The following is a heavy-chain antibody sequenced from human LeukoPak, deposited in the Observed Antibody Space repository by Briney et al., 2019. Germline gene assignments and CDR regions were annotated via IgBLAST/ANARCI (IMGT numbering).Heavy chain of an antibody. V-gene: IGHV3-23*01. CDR1: GFTFSDHA. Sequence: LGGSLRLSCAASGFTFSDHAMSWVRQAPAKGLEWVSSINGNGGGSYYIDSVKGRFTVSRDNSENALYLQMNSLRAEDTAVYYCAREMVYALSYYYYGMDVWGQGTTVTVSS. CDR3: AREMVYALSYYYYGMDV. CDR2: INGNGGGS. J-gene: IGHJ6*02. D-gene: IGHD2-8*01.